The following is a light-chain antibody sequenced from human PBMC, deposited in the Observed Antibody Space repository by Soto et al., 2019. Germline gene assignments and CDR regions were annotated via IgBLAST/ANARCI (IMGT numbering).Light chain of an antibody. CDR1: QSVSIH. Sequence: ETVMTQSPGTLSVSLGERATLSCRASQSVSIHLAWYQQKPGQAPRLLIYDTSTRATGIPARFSGSGSGTEFTLTISSLQSEDFAVYYCQQYNNWPPSTFGQGTRLEIK. CDR3: QQYNNWPPST. V-gene: IGKV3-15*01. J-gene: IGKJ5*01. CDR2: DTS.